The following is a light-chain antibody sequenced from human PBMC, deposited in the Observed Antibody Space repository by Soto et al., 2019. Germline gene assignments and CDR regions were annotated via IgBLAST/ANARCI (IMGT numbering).Light chain of an antibody. CDR2: GAS. J-gene: IGKJ3*01. V-gene: IGKV3-20*01. Sequence: EIVLTQSPGTLSLSPGERATLSCTASQSVSSNYLAWYQQKPGQAPRLLIYGASTRATGIPDRFSGSGSGTDFTLTISRLEPQDFAVYCCHQYGTSLPGFTFGPGTKVDVK. CDR3: HQYGTSLPGFT. CDR1: QSVSSNY.